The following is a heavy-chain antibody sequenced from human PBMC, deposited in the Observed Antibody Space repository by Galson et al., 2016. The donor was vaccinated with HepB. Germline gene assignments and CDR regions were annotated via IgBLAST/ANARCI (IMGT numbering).Heavy chain of an antibody. D-gene: IGHD3-3*01. V-gene: IGHV3-33*01. CDR3: AREGGYDFWSGYSFRVWSLDY. Sequence: SLRLSCAASGFTFSSYGMHWVRQAPGKGLEWVAVIWYDGSDKYYADSVKGRFTISRDNSKNTLYLQMSSLRAEDTAVYYCAREGGYDFWSGYSFRVWSLDYWGQGTVVTVSS. J-gene: IGHJ4*02. CDR1: GFTFSSYG. CDR2: IWYDGSDK.